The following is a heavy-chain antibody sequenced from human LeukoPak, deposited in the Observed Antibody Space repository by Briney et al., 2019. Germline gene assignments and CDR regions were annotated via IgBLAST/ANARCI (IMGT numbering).Heavy chain of an antibody. CDR3: ARDLDDYVWGSYRGPDAFDI. CDR1: GFTFSTYS. Sequence: GGSLRLSCAGSGFTFSTYSMNWVRQAPGKGLEWVSPISSGGSYIYYADSVKGRFTISRDNAKNSLYLQMNSLRAEDTAVYYCARDLDDYVWGSYRGPDAFDIWGQGTMVTVSS. J-gene: IGHJ3*02. CDR2: ISSGGSYI. V-gene: IGHV3-21*01. D-gene: IGHD3-16*02.